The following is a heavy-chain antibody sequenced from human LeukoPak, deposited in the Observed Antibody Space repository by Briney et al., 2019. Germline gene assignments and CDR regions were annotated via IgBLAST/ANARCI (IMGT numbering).Heavy chain of an antibody. Sequence: SETLSLTCTVSGYSISSGYYWGWIRQPPGKGLEWIGEINHSGSTNYNPSLKGRVTISVDTSKNQFSLKLSSVTAADTAVYYCARVVVVVTAIHARNDAFDIWGQGTMVTVSS. CDR3: ARVVVVVTAIHARNDAFDI. V-gene: IGHV4-38-2*02. D-gene: IGHD2-21*02. CDR1: GYSISSGYY. J-gene: IGHJ3*02. CDR2: INHSGST.